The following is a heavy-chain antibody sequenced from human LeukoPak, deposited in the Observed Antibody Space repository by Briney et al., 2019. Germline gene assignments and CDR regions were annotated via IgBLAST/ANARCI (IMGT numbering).Heavy chain of an antibody. CDR3: ATSSGWYVDYYYYYMDV. Sequence: SETLSLTCAVYGGSFSGYYWSWIRQPPGKGLEWIGEINHSGSTNYNPSLKSRVTISVDTSKNQFSLKLSSVTAADTAVYYCATSSGWYVDYYYYYMDVWGKGTTVTVSS. D-gene: IGHD6-19*01. V-gene: IGHV4-34*01. CDR1: GGSFSGYY. CDR2: INHSGST. J-gene: IGHJ6*03.